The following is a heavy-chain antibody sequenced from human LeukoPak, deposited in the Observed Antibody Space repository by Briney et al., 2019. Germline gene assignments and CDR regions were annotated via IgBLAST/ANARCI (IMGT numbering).Heavy chain of an antibody. CDR3: ARVSRYFDWLSYYYYYYMDV. V-gene: IGHV4-59*01. J-gene: IGHJ6*03. D-gene: IGHD3-9*01. CDR2: IYFSGAT. CDR1: GDSIISYY. Sequence: SETLSLTCTVSGDSIISYYWTWIRQSPGKGLEWIGHIYFSGATNYNPSLKSRVTISVDTSKNQFSLKLSSVTAADTAVYYCARVSRYFDWLSYYYYYYMDVWGKGTTVTISS.